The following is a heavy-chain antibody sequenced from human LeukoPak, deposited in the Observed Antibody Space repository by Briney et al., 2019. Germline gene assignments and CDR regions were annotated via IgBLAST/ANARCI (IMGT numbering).Heavy chain of an antibody. CDR1: GFTFSSYS. V-gene: IGHV3-21*01. CDR2: ISSSSSYI. D-gene: IGHD3-3*01. J-gene: IGHJ4*02. Sequence: PGGSLRLSCAASGFTFSSYSMNWVRQAPGKGLEWVSSISSSSSYIYYAESVKGRFTISRDNAKNPLYLQMNSLRAEDTAVYYCARVGTYYDFWSGRYYFDYWGQGTLVTVSS. CDR3: ARVGTYYDFWSGRYYFDY.